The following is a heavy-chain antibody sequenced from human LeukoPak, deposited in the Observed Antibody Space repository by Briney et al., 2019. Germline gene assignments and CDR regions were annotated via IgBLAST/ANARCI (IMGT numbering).Heavy chain of an antibody. V-gene: IGHV3-48*03. CDR3: ARDHRGGYYEAPLDY. CDR2: ISSSGSTI. Sequence: GVLRLSCAASGFTFSSYEMNWVRQAPGKGLEWVSYISSSGSTIYYADSVKGRFTISRDNAKNSLYLQMNSLRAEDTAVYYCARDHRGGYYEAPLDYWGQGTLVTVSS. D-gene: IGHD3-22*01. CDR1: GFTFSSYE. J-gene: IGHJ4*02.